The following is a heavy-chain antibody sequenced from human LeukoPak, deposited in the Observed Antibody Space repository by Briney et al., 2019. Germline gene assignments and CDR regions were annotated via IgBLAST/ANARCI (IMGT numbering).Heavy chain of an antibody. CDR1: GGSISSYY. Sequence: SETLSLTCTVSGGSISSYYWSWIRQPPGKGMDWIAYIYYSVITNHNTSLKSRVTIPVDTSSTQFTPKLSSGTAADPAGYCFARRYGSGSSGTFDYWGQGTLVTVSS. CDR2: IYYSVIT. V-gene: IGHV4-59*01. CDR3: ARRYGSGSSGTFDY. J-gene: IGHJ4*02. D-gene: IGHD3-10*01.